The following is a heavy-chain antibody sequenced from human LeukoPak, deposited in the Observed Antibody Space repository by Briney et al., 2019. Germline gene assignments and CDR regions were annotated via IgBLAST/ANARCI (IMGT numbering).Heavy chain of an antibody. D-gene: IGHD2-2*01. CDR2: ISYDGSNK. V-gene: IGHV3-30*04. CDR3: ARDLYCSSTSCSVIYMDA. J-gene: IGHJ6*03. CDR1: GFTFSSYA. Sequence: PGGSLRLSCAASGFTFSSYAMHWVRQAPGKGLEGVAVISYDGSNKYYADSVKGRFTISRDNSKNTLYLQMNSLRAEDTAVYYCARDLYCSSTSCSVIYMDAWGKGTTVTVSS.